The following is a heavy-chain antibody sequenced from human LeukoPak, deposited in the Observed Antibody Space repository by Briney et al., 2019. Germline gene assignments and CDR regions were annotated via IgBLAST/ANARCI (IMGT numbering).Heavy chain of an antibody. CDR1: GGSISSYY. Sequence: SETLSLTCTVSGGSISSYYWSWIRQPPGKGLEWIGYIYYSGSTNYNPSLKSRVTISVDTSKNQFSLKLSSVTAADTAVYYCARLIAAAGKYYFDYWGQGTLVTVSS. CDR3: ARLIAAAGKYYFDY. J-gene: IGHJ4*02. D-gene: IGHD6-13*01. CDR2: IYYSGST. V-gene: IGHV4-59*01.